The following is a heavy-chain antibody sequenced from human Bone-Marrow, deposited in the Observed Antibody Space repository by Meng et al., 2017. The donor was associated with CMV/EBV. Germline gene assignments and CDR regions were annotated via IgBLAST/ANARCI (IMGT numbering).Heavy chain of an antibody. V-gene: IGHV4-59*12. D-gene: IGHD3-3*01. J-gene: IGHJ3*02. Sequence: GSLRLSCTVSGGSFSDYYWNWIRQPPGKGLEWIGYIYYSGSTKYNPSLKSRLTMSVDTSKNQFSLQLNSVTPEDTAVYYCARGHYYDFHDAFDIWGQGTMVTVSS. CDR2: IYYSGST. CDR3: ARGHYYDFHDAFDI. CDR1: GGSFSDYY.